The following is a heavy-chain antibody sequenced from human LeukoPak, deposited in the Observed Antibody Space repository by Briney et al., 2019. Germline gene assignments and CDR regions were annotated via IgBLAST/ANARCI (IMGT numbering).Heavy chain of an antibody. CDR3: AKSTLYCGGDCYHFDY. J-gene: IGHJ4*02. CDR1: GFTFSSYG. Sequence: GGSLRLSCAASGFTFSSYGMHWVRQAPGKGLEWVAVISNDGSNKYYADSVKGRFTISRDNSKNTLYLQMNSLRAEDTAVYYCAKSTLYCGGDCYHFDYWGQGTLVTVSS. D-gene: IGHD2-21*02. V-gene: IGHV3-30*18. CDR2: ISNDGSNK.